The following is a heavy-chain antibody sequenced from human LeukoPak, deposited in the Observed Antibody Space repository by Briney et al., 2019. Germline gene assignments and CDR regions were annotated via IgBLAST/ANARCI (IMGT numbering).Heavy chain of an antibody. V-gene: IGHV3-30-3*01. D-gene: IGHD3-16*01. J-gene: IGHJ4*02. CDR1: GFIFSNYA. CDR2: ISYDGSNK. Sequence: GRSLRLSCAASGFIFSNYAMHWVRQAPGKGLEWVALISYDGSNKYYADSVKGRFTISRDNSKNTLYLQMDSLRAEDTAVYYCAKDLLGDYDDFWGQGTLVTVSS. CDR3: AKDLLGDYDDF.